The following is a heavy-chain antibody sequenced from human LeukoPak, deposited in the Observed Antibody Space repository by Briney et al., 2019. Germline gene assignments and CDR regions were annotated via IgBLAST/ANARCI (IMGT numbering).Heavy chain of an antibody. Sequence: SETLSLTCTVSGGSISSSSYYWGWIRQPPGKGLEWIGSIYYSGSTYYNPSPKSRVTISVDTSKNQFSLKLSSVTAADTAVYYCARLSYSSGWYYFDYWGQGTLVTVSS. CDR3: ARLSYSSGWYYFDY. V-gene: IGHV4-39*01. J-gene: IGHJ4*02. CDR2: IYYSGST. D-gene: IGHD6-19*01. CDR1: GGSISSSSYY.